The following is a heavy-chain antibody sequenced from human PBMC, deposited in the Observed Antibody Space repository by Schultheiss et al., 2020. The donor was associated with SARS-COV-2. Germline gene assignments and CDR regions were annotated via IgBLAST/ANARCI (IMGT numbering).Heavy chain of an antibody. Sequence: SQTLSLTCAVYGGSISSGSYYWSWIRQPAGKGLEWIGSIYYSGSTYYNPSLKSRVTISVDTSKNQFSLKLSSVTAADTAVYYCARGERGDSSGWWNYYYYYGMDVWGQGTTVTVSS. V-gene: IGHV4-39*07. CDR2: IYYSGST. CDR3: ARGERGDSSGWWNYYYYYGMDV. J-gene: IGHJ6*02. CDR1: GGSISSGSYY. D-gene: IGHD6-19*01.